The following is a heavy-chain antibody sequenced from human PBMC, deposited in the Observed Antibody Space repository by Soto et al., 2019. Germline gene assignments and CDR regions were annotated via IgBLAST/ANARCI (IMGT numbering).Heavy chain of an antibody. D-gene: IGHD2-21*02. Sequence: QVQLVQSGAEVKKPGASVKVSCKASGYTFTSYAMHWVRQAPGQGLEFMGAINSGGGNTDYAQKFQGRVTVTRDTSTSTVYMELTSLRFDDTAVYYCAGGNCAGDCYFDYWGQGTLVTVSS. CDR2: INSGGGNT. CDR1: GYTFTSYA. J-gene: IGHJ4*02. CDR3: AGGNCAGDCYFDY. V-gene: IGHV1-46*01.